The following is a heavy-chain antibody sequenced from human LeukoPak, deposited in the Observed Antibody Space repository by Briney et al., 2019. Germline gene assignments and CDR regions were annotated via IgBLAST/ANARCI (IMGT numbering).Heavy chain of an antibody. CDR1: GYSISSGYY. J-gene: IGHJ4*02. CDR2: IHHGGNN. V-gene: IGHV4-38-2*02. CDR3: ARGFWDYGGISDY. D-gene: IGHD4-23*01. Sequence: PSETLSLTCTVSGYSISSGYYWGWIRQPPGKGLEWIGSIHHGGNNYNNPSLKSRVTISVDTSKNQFSLKLSSVTAADTAVYYCARGFWDYGGISDYWGQGTLVTVSS.